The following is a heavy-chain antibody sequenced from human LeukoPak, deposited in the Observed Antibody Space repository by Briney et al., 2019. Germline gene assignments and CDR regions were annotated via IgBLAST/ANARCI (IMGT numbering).Heavy chain of an antibody. D-gene: IGHD4-17*01. J-gene: IGHJ6*04. V-gene: IGHV4-30-4*01. CDR1: GGSISSGDYY. CDR3: ARVPLDYGDYTASYYYYGMDV. Sequence: SETLPLTCTVSGGSISSGDYYWSWIRQPPGKGLEWIGYIYYSGSTYYNPSLKSRVTISVDTSKNQFSLKLSFVTAADTAVYYCARVPLDYGDYTASYYYYGMDVWGKGTTVTVSS. CDR2: IYYSGST.